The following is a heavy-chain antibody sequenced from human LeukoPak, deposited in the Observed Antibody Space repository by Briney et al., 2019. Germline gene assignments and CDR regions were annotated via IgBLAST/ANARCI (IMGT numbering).Heavy chain of an antibody. D-gene: IGHD6-19*01. J-gene: IGHJ5*02. Sequence: GGSLRLSCAASGFTFSSCSMNWVRQAPGKGLEWVSAISGSGGSTYYADSVKGRFTISRDNSKNTLYLQMNSLRAEDTAVYYCAKDGRIAVAGTLGGDWFDPWGQGTLVTVSS. CDR1: GFTFSSCS. V-gene: IGHV3-23*01. CDR3: AKDGRIAVAGTLGGDWFDP. CDR2: ISGSGGST.